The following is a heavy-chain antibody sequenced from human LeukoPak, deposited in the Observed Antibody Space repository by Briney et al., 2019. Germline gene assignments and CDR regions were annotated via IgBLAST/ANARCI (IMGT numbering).Heavy chain of an antibody. J-gene: IGHJ4*02. V-gene: IGHV3-30*03. CDR1: GFDFSNYA. Sequence: PGGSLRLSCAASGFDFSNYAMHWVRLAPGKGLDWVTLISYDGSNRYYADSVKGRFTISRDNSKNTLYLQMNSLRAEDTAVYYCARDSTGSSPYDYWGQGTLVTVSS. D-gene: IGHD1-1*01. CDR2: ISYDGSNR. CDR3: ARDSTGSSPYDY.